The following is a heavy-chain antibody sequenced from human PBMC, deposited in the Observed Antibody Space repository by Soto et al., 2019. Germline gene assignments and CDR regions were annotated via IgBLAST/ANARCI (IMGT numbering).Heavy chain of an antibody. Sequence: QITLKESGPTLVKPTQTLTLTCTFSGFSLSSSGVGVGWIRQPPGKALEWLALIRWTDDKYYSPYLKRRLTIHQEHTKNQVVPTKTNMDPVDTSTYYWAQRPWGGGVTFDYWGQGILVTVSS. D-gene: IGHD3-16*01. CDR3: AQRPWGGGVTFDY. CDR2: IRWTDDK. CDR1: GFSLSSSGVG. J-gene: IGHJ4*02. V-gene: IGHV2-5*01.